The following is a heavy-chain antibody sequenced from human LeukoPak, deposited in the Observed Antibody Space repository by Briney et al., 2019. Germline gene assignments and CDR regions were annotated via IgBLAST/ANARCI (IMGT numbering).Heavy chain of an antibody. CDR3: ARATDTYSRLDS. J-gene: IGHJ4*02. Sequence: NSSETLSLTCTVSGGSIRTYYWSWIRQPPGKGLGWIGDIYYSGSTNYNPSLKSRVTISLDTSKNQFSLKLSSVTAADTAVYYCARATDTYSRLDSWGQGTLVTVSS. CDR1: GGSIRTYY. D-gene: IGHD2-15*01. CDR2: IYYSGST. V-gene: IGHV4-59*01.